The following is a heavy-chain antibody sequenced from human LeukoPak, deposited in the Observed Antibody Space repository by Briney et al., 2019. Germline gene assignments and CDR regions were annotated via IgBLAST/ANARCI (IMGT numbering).Heavy chain of an antibody. V-gene: IGHV3-33*01. CDR1: GFTFSTYG. Sequence: QTGGSLRLSCAASGFTFSTYGMHWVRQAPDKGLEWVAVVWYDGSNIHYVDSVKGRFTISRDNSKSTLYLQMNSLTAEDTAVYYCARGDGYNFFDYWGQGTLVTVSS. CDR3: ARGDGYNFFDY. CDR2: VWYDGSNI. D-gene: IGHD5-24*01. J-gene: IGHJ4*02.